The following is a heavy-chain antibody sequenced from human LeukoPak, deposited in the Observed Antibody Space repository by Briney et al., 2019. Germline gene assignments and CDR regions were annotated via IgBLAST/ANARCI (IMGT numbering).Heavy chain of an antibody. Sequence: ASVKVSCKASGYTFTSYGINWVRQATGQGLEWMGWMNPNSGNTGYAQKFQGRVTMTRNTSISTAYMELSSLRSEDTAVYYCARGLTVRGNWFDPWGQGTLVTVSS. J-gene: IGHJ5*02. V-gene: IGHV1-8*01. D-gene: IGHD3-16*01. CDR1: GYTFTSYG. CDR3: ARGLTVRGNWFDP. CDR2: MNPNSGNT.